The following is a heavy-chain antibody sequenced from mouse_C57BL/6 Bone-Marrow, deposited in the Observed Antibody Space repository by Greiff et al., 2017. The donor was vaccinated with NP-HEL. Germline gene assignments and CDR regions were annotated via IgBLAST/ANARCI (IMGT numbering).Heavy chain of an antibody. J-gene: IGHJ2*01. CDR1: GYSITSGYY. D-gene: IGHD3-3*01. CDR2: ISYDGRN. CDR3: ARDLRRRGYFDY. Sequence: VQLKESGPGLVKPSQSLSLTCSVTGYSITSGYYWNWIRQFPGNKLEWMGYISYDGRNNYNPSLKNRISSTRDTSNNPFFQMYNSVTTEDTATDYSARDLRRRGYFDYWGQGTTLTVSS. V-gene: IGHV3-6*01.